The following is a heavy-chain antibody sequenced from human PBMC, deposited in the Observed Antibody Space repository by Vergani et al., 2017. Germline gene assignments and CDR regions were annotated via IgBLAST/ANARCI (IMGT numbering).Heavy chain of an antibody. J-gene: IGHJ4*02. CDR1: GTSISGSSDY. Sequence: QLQLQESGPGLLKPSETLSLTCSVSGTSISGSSDYWGWIRQPPGKGLEWIGSIFYTGTSYYNPSLEGRATNSVDTSKNQLSLKLNAVTAADTAVYYCARQFWGGGGYRFDHWGQGTLVTVSS. V-gene: IGHV4-39*01. CDR2: IFYTGTS. CDR3: ARQFWGGGGYRFDH. D-gene: IGHD5-18*01.